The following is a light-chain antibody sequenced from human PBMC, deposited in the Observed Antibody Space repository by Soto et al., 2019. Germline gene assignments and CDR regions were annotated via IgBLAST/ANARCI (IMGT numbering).Light chain of an antibody. CDR3: QQSYCAPFT. CDR1: QSISTY. CDR2: SAS. V-gene: IGKV1-39*01. Sequence: DIQMTQSPSSLSASVGDTVTITCRASQSISTYLNWYQQKPGKAPKLLIYSASSLQSWVPSRFSGSGSGTHCTLTISSLQPEDFATDHCQQSYCAPFTLGPGTKVDIK. J-gene: IGKJ3*01.